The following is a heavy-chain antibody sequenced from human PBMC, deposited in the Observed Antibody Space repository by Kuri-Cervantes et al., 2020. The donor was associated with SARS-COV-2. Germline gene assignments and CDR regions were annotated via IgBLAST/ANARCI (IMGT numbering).Heavy chain of an antibody. J-gene: IGHJ6*02. CDR2: ISSNGGSK. CDR1: GFTFSSYA. D-gene: IGHD3-3*01. V-gene: IGHV3-64D*08. CDR3: VKVTTYYDFWSGYSYGMDV. Sequence: GGSLRLSCSASGFTFSSYAMHWVRQAPGKGLEYVSAISSNGGSKYYADSVKGRFTISRDNSKNTLYLQMSSLRAEDTAVYYCVKVTTYYDFWSGYSYGMDVWGQGTTVTVSS.